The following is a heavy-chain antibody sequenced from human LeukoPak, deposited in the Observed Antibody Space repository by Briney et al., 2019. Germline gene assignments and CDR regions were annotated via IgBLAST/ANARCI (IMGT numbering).Heavy chain of an antibody. CDR2: IRYDGSNK. CDR1: GFTFSSYG. D-gene: IGHD3-22*01. CDR3: ANPFYYDSSGFFDY. J-gene: IGHJ4*02. V-gene: IGHV3-30*02. Sequence: GGSLRLSCAASGFTFSSYGMHWVRQAPGKGLEWVAFIRYDGSNKYYADSVKGRFTISRDNSKNRLYLQMNSLRAEDTAVYYCANPFYYDSSGFFDYWGQGTLVTVSS.